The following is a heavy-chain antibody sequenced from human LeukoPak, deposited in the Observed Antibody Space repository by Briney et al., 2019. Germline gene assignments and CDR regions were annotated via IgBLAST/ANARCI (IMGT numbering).Heavy chain of an antibody. V-gene: IGHV4-59*08. CDR3: ARHPDLPPVVTRKYGAHAFDI. D-gene: IGHD4-23*01. Sequence: KPSETLSLTCTVSGGSISSYYWSWIRRPPGKGLEWIGYIYYSVSTNYNPSLKSRVTISVDTSKNQFSLKLSSVTAADTAVYYCARHPDLPPVVTRKYGAHAFDIWGQGTMVTVSS. CDR2: IYYSVST. CDR1: GGSISSYY. J-gene: IGHJ3*02.